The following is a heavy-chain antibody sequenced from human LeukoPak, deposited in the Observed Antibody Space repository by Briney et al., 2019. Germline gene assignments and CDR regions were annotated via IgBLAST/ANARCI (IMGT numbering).Heavy chain of an antibody. J-gene: IGHJ5*02. Sequence: ASVKVSCKASGYTFTSYAMNWVRQAPGQGLEWMGWINPNSGGTNYTQKFQGRVTMTRDTSISTAYMELSRLRSDDTAVYYCAREAARHGRGFDPWGQGTLVTVSS. V-gene: IGHV1-2*02. CDR2: INPNSGGT. CDR3: AREAARHGRGFDP. D-gene: IGHD6-6*01. CDR1: GYTFTSYA.